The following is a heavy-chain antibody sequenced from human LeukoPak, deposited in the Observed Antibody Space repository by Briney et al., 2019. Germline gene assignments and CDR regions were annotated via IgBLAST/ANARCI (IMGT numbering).Heavy chain of an antibody. D-gene: IGHD6-19*01. CDR3: ARDAYSSGWFREPDY. V-gene: IGHV3-33*01. J-gene: IGHJ4*02. Sequence: GRSLRLSCAASGFTFSSYGMHWVCQAPGKGLEWVAVIWYDGSNKYYADSVKGRFTISRDNSKNTLYLQMNSLRAEDTAVYYCARDAYSSGWFREPDYWGQGTLVTVSS. CDR1: GFTFSSYG. CDR2: IWYDGSNK.